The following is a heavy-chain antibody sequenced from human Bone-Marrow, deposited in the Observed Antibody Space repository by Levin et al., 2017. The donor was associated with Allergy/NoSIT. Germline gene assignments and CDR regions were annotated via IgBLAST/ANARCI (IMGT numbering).Heavy chain of an antibody. CDR2: VSGSGDGT. Sequence: GESLKISCVASGLSFSSFTMSWVRQAPGRGLEWVSAVSGSGDGTYYADSVKGRFTISRDNSKNTVYLQMNSLRAEDTAVYYCAKVMVVEDFDAAFDLWGQGTMVTVSS. CDR1: GLSFSSFT. J-gene: IGHJ3*01. V-gene: IGHV3-23*01. D-gene: IGHD2-21*01. CDR3: AKVMVVEDFDAAFDL.